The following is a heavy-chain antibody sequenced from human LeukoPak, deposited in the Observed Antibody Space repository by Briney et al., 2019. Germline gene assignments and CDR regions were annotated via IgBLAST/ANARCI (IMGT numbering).Heavy chain of an antibody. J-gene: IGHJ5*01. V-gene: IGHV4-4*07. Sequence: PSETLSLTCSVSGGSMNNYYWNWIRQSPKKGLEWIGFVFSRGTTNFNPSFRSRLTMSIGTSTNQFSLTLTSMTAADTAVYFCARSWAAKWELPGQFDSWGQGRPVTVSS. CDR1: GGSMNNYY. CDR3: ARSWAAKWELPGQFDS. CDR2: VFSRGTT. D-gene: IGHD1-26*01.